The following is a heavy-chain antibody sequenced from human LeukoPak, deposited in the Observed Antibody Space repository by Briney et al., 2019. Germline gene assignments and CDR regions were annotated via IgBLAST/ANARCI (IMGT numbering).Heavy chain of an antibody. J-gene: IGHJ4*02. V-gene: IGHV3-21*01. CDR2: ITTGGSNM. CDR1: GFMFSSFR. CDR3: VRTAYYYDSSGYSHFDY. D-gene: IGHD3-22*01. Sequence: GGSLRLSCAASGFMFSSFRMNWVRQAPGKGLEWVSSITTGGSNMYYADAVKGRFTISRDNAKSSLYLQMNSLRAEDTAVYYCVRTAYYYDSSGYSHFDYWGQGTLVTVSS.